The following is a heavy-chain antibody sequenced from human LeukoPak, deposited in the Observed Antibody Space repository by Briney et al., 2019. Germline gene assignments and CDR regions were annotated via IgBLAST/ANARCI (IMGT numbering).Heavy chain of an antibody. J-gene: IGHJ4*02. CDR1: GFTFNSYD. CDR3: ARSPPDYAFWSGYYFDD. Sequence: QPGGSLRLSCAASGFTFNSYDMHWVRQAPGEGLEWVSSIGTAGDTHYPDSVKGRFTISRENAKNSFYLQMNTLGAGDTAVYYCARSPPDYAFWSGYYFDDWGQGTLVTVSS. D-gene: IGHD3-3*01. V-gene: IGHV3-13*01. CDR2: IGTAGDT.